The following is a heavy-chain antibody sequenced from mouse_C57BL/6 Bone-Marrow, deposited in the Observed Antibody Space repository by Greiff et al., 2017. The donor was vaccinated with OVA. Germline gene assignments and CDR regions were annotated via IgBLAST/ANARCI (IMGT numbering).Heavy chain of an antibody. CDR2: IYPGGGYT. CDR1: GYTFTNYW. J-gene: IGHJ4*01. Sequence: VKLMESGAELVRPGTSVKMSCKASGYTFTNYWIGWAKQRPGHGLEWIGDIYPGGGYTNYNEKFKGKATLTADKSSSTAYMQFSSLTSEDSAIYYCARRGLGYAMDYWGQGTSVTVSS. CDR3: ARRGLGYAMDY. D-gene: IGHD2-13*01. V-gene: IGHV1-63*01.